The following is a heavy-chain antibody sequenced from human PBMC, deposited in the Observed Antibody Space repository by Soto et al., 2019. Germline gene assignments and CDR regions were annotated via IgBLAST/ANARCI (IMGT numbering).Heavy chain of an antibody. CDR2: ISYDGTNK. D-gene: IGHD6-13*01. V-gene: IGHV3-30-3*01. Sequence: QVQLVESGGGVVQPGRSLRLSCAASGFTFSSYAMHWVRQAPGKGLEWVAVISYDGTNKYYADSVKGRFTISRDNSKNPLYLQMNSLRGEDTAVYYCAESSSLDYWGQGTLVTVSS. CDR3: AESSSLDY. J-gene: IGHJ4*02. CDR1: GFTFSSYA.